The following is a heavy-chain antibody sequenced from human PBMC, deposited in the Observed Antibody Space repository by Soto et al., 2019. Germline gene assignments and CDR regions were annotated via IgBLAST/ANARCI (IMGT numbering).Heavy chain of an antibody. V-gene: IGHV4-34*01. D-gene: IGHD1-26*01. CDR3: ARDPKVGALGY. CDR2: INHSGSI. Sequence: QGQLHQWGAGLLKPSETLSLTCAVYDGSLSGHYWSWIRQPPGMGLEWIGEINHSGSINYNPSLSRRVTISVDTAKNQISLRLTSVTAADTAVYYCARDPKVGALGYWGQGTLVTVSS. J-gene: IGHJ4*02. CDR1: DGSLSGHY.